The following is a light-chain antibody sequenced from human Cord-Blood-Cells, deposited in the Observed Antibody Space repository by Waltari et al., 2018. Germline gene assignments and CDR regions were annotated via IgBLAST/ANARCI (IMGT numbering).Light chain of an antibody. CDR2: DAS. CDR3: QQRSNWPRT. CDR1: QSVSSS. J-gene: IGKJ4*01. Sequence: EIVLTQSPATLSLSPGERATLSCRASQSVSSSLAWYQQKPGQAPRLLIYDASNRATGIPARFSGSGSGTDFTLTISSLEPEDFAVYYCQQRSNWPRTFGGGTKVEIK. V-gene: IGKV3-11*01.